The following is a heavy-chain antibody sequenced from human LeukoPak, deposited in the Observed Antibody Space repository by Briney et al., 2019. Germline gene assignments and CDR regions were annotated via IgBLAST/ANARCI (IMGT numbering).Heavy chain of an antibody. Sequence: PSETLSLTCAVSGGSISSGSYYWSWIRQPAGKGLEWIGRIYTSGSTNYNPSLKSRVTISVDTSKNQFSLKLSSVTAADTAVYYCARVNGGHRYGDYVEGYFDYWGQGTLVTVSS. D-gene: IGHD4-17*01. CDR1: GGSISSGSYY. V-gene: IGHV4-61*02. J-gene: IGHJ4*02. CDR3: ARVNGGHRYGDYVEGYFDY. CDR2: IYTSGST.